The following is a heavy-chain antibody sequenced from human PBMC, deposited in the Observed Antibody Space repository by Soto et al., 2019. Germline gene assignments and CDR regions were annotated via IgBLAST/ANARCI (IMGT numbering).Heavy chain of an antibody. CDR3: ARENNSSSNYYYYYGMDV. V-gene: IGHV6-1*01. Sequence: SQTLSLTCAISGDSVSSNSAAWNWIRQSPSRGLEWLGRTYYRSKWYNDYAVSVKSRITINPDTSKNQFSLQLNSVTPEDTAVYYCARENNSSSNYYYYYGMDVWGQGTTVTVYS. CDR1: GDSVSSNSAA. CDR2: TYYRSKWYN. D-gene: IGHD6-6*01. J-gene: IGHJ6*02.